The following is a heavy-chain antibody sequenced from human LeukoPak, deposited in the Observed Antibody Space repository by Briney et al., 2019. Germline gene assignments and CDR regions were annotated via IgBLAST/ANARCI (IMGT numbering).Heavy chain of an antibody. CDR1: GFTFDDYA. V-gene: IGHV3-9*01. CDR2: ISWNSGSI. D-gene: IGHD3-22*01. Sequence: PGGSLRLSCAASGFTFDDYATHWVRQAPGKGLEWVSGISWNSGSIGYVDSVKGRFTISRDNAKNSLYLQMNSLRAEDTALYYCAKGDYYDSSGQDYWGQGTLVTVSS. J-gene: IGHJ4*02. CDR3: AKGDYYDSSGQDY.